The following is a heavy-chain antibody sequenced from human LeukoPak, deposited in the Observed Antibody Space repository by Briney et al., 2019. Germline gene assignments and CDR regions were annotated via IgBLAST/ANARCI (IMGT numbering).Heavy chain of an antibody. Sequence: TGGSLRLSCAASGFTFTNFAMHWVRQAPGKGLEWVTVISDDGNNKYFADSVKGRFTISRDNSKNTLYLQMNSLRVEDTAVYYCAKGGPHYGSGSYYAFDYWGQGTLVTVSS. J-gene: IGHJ4*02. V-gene: IGHV3-30*18. CDR1: GFTFTNFA. CDR2: ISDDGNNK. CDR3: AKGGPHYGSGSYYAFDY. D-gene: IGHD3-10*01.